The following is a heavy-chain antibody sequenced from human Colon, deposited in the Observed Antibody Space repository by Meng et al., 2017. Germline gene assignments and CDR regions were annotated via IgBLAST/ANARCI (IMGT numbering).Heavy chain of an antibody. D-gene: IGHD3-16*01. CDR2: IYWDDDK. CDR3: AHRHPGGPVDY. CDR1: GFSLSSSGVG. Sequence: LKGPGPPIVNPPPTPPLPCTSSGFSLSSSGVGVGWIRQPPGKALEWLALIYWDDDKRYSPSLKSRLTITKDTSKNQVVLTMTNMDPVDTATYYCAHRHPGGPVDYWGQGTLVTVSS. V-gene: IGHV2-5*02. J-gene: IGHJ4*02.